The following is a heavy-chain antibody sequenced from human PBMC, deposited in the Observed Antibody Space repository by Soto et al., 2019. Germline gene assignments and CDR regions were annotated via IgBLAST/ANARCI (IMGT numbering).Heavy chain of an antibody. D-gene: IGHD3-22*01. J-gene: IGHJ6*02. CDR1: GGTFSSYA. Sequence: SVKVSWKAAGGTFSSYAISWVRQAPGQGLEWMGGIIPIFGTANYAQKFQGRVTITADESTSTAYMELSSLRSEDTAVYYCGDPGGYYDSSGSGMDVWGQGTTVTVSS. CDR3: GDPGGYYDSSGSGMDV. V-gene: IGHV1-69*13. CDR2: IIPIFGTA.